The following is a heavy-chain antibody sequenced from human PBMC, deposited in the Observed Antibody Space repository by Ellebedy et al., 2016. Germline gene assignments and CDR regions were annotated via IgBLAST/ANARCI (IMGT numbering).Heavy chain of an antibody. CDR1: GFSFDDYA. CDR3: AADIVATIGNWFDP. J-gene: IGHJ5*02. CDR2: ISWNSVFI. D-gene: IGHD5-12*01. Sequence: GGSLRLXXEASGFSFDDYAMHWVRQAPGKGLEWVSSISWNSVFITYADSVRGRFTISRDNAKNSLYLQMSSLRADDTAFYYCAADIVATIGNWFDPWGQGTLVTVSS. V-gene: IGHV3-9*01.